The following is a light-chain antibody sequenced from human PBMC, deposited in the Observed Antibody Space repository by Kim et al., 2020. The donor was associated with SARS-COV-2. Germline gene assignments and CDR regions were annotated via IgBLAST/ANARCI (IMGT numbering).Light chain of an antibody. V-gene: IGKV2-30*01. J-gene: IGKJ1*01. CDR3: MQGTHWPPT. Sequence: PAAISCRSSQRLVYSDGNSYVTWLHQRPGQSPRLLVYKVSSRESGVPDRFSGSGSGTDFTLKISRVEDEDVGIYYCMQGTHWPPTFGQGTKVDIK. CDR1: QRLVYSDGNSY. CDR2: KVS.